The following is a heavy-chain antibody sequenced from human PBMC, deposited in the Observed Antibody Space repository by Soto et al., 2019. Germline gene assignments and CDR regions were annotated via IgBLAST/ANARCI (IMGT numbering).Heavy chain of an antibody. Sequence: QVHLQESGPGLVKPSETLSLTCTVSGVSVTSGSYYWTWIRQTPGKGLEWIGYVHYTGSTNYNPALMSRVTLSIDTSKKYFSLKMTSVTAADTAVYYCARDFRGLGIRRQFDSGGQGTLVTVSS. D-gene: IGHD7-27*01. CDR1: GVSVTSGSYY. CDR3: ARDFRGLGIRRQFDS. CDR2: VHYTGST. V-gene: IGHV4-61*03. J-gene: IGHJ4*02.